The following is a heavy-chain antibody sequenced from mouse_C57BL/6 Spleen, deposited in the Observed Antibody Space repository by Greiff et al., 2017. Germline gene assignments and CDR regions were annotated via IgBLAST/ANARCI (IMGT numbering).Heavy chain of an antibody. J-gene: IGHJ3*01. D-gene: IGHD4-1*01. V-gene: IGHV5-6*02. CDR2: ISSGGSYT. Sequence: EVKLVESGGDLVKPGGSLKLSCAASGFTFSSYGMSWVRQTPDKRLEWVATISSGGSYTYYPDSVKGRFTISRDNAKNTLYLQMSSLKSEDTAMYYCARHGSGTEFAYWGQGTLVTVST. CDR3: ARHGSGTEFAY. CDR1: GFTFSSYG.